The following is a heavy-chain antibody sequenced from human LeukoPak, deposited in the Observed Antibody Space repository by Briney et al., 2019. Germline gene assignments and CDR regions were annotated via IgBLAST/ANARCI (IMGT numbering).Heavy chain of an antibody. CDR2: INPNSGGT. D-gene: IGHD6-13*01. J-gene: IGHJ3*02. V-gene: IGHV1-2*02. CDR1: GYTFTGYY. CDR3: ARAWQQLVRGDAFDI. Sequence: ASVKVSCKASGYTFTGYYMHWVRQAPGQGLEWMGWINPNSGGTNYAQKFQGRVTMTRDTSISTAYMELSRLRSDDTAVYYCARAWQQLVRGDAFDIWGKGTTVTVSS.